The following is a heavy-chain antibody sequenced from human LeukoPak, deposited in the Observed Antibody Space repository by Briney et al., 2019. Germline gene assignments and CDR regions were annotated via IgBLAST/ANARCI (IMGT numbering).Heavy chain of an antibody. CDR1: GGSISSYH. J-gene: IGHJ5*02. CDR3: AAYYGSGGLNWFDP. D-gene: IGHD3-10*01. CDR2: IYTSGST. Sequence: PSETLSLTCTVSGGSISSYHWSWIRQPAGKGLEWIGRIYTSGSTNYNPSLKSRVSMSADTSKNQFSLKLSSVTAADTAVYYCAAYYGSGGLNWFDPWGQGTLVTVSS. V-gene: IGHV4-4*07.